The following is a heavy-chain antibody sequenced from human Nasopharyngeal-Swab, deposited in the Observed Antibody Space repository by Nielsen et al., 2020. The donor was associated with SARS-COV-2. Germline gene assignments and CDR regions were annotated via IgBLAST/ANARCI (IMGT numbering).Heavy chain of an antibody. D-gene: IGHD6-19*01. Sequence: WIRQPPGKALEWLAHIFSNDEKSYSTSLKSRLTISKDTSKSQVVLTMTNMDPVDTATYYCARMVRSGWPLIHYYYDMDVWGQGTTVTVSS. CDR3: ARMVRSGWPLIHYYYDMDV. V-gene: IGHV2-26*01. CDR2: IFSNDEK. J-gene: IGHJ6*02.